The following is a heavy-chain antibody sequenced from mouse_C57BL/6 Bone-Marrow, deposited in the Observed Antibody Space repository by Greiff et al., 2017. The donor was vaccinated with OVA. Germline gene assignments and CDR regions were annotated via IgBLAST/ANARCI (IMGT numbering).Heavy chain of an antibody. Sequence: VQLQQSGAELVRPGASVKLSCTASGFNIKDDYMHWVKQRPEQGLEWIGWIDPENGDTEYASKFQGKATITADTSSNTAYLQLSSLTSEDTAGYYCTTCSSWFAYWGQGTLVTVSA. CDR2: IDPENGDT. D-gene: IGHD1-1*01. V-gene: IGHV14-4*01. CDR1: GFNIKDDY. CDR3: TTCSSWFAY. J-gene: IGHJ3*01.